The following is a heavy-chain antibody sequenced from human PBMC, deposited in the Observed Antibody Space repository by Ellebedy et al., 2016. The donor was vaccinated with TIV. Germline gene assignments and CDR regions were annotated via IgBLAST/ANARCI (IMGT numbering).Heavy chain of an antibody. D-gene: IGHD5-24*01. J-gene: IGHJ4*02. CDR2: MSYSGTT. CDR1: GASVNNGVYY. Sequence: MPSETLSLTCTVSGASVNNGVYYWSWIRQAPGKGLECIGYMSYSGTTKYNPSLKTRVTISIDTSRNQFSLKLSSVTAAATAVYYYARESDGYNDYWGQGTLVTVSS. CDR3: ARESDGYNDY. V-gene: IGHV4-61*08.